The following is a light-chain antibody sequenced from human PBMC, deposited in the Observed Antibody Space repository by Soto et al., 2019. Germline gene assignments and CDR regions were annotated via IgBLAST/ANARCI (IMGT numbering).Light chain of an antibody. CDR3: QQYGGSVT. Sequence: EIVLTQSPGTLSLFPGERATLSCRASQSVNNNYLGWYQQKPGQAPRLLTYSTSRRSRGIPDRFSGSGSGTDFTLTISRLEPEDFAVYYCQQYGGSVTFGGGTKVEIK. V-gene: IGKV3-20*01. J-gene: IGKJ4*01. CDR2: STS. CDR1: QSVNNNY.